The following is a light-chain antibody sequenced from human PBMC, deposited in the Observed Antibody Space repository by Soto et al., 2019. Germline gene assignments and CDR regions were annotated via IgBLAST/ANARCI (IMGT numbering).Light chain of an antibody. CDR3: QQSYSSPRT. CDR1: QSISSY. Sequence: DIQMTQSPYSLSASVGDRVSVTCRASQSISSYLNWYQQKPGKAPKLLIYDASTLQSGVPSRFSGSRSGTDFTLTISSLQPDDFATYYCQQSYSSPRTFGQGTKLEIK. V-gene: IGKV1-39*01. CDR2: DAS. J-gene: IGKJ2*01.